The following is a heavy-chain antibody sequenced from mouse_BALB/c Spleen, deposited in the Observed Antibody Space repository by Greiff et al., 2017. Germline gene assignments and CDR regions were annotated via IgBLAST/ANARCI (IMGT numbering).Heavy chain of an antibody. Sequence: DVKLVESGGGLVKPGGSLKLSCAASGFTFSSYAMSWVRQSPEKRLEWVAEISSGGSYTYYPDTVTGRFTISRDNAKNTLYLEMSSLRSEDTAMYYCARQYGKVMDYWGQGTSVTVSS. V-gene: IGHV5-9-4*01. J-gene: IGHJ4*01. CDR1: GFTFSSYA. CDR2: ISSGGSYT. D-gene: IGHD2-10*02. CDR3: ARQYGKVMDY.